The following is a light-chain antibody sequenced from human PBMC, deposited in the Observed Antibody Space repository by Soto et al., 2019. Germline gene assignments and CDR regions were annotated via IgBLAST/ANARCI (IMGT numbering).Light chain of an antibody. J-gene: IGKJ1*01. CDR1: QSVNXTY. CDR3: QQYGSTPWT. V-gene: IGKV3-20*01. Sequence: QSPVKLSSFRVEGAKLSCRASQSVNXTYLARYQHERGQAPRLLTYGXSTRATGIPGSLSGSGSGTDVTPTICRREPYEEVVYDCQQYGSTPWTSGQGTMVDI. CDR2: GXS.